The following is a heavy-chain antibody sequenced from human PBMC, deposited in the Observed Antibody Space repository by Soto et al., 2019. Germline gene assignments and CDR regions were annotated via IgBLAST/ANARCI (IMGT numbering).Heavy chain of an antibody. CDR1: GFTFSNVW. D-gene: IGHD2-2*01. Sequence: GHLVESGGGFVKPGGSLTLSCAASGFTFSNVWLSWVRQGPGKGLEWLGRIKSRTENETTDYASPARGRFIISRDDSKNLLFLKLNSLKSGDTGVYYCVTVLPHANSWFDYWGQGTPVPVSS. V-gene: IGHV3-15*01. J-gene: IGHJ4*02. CDR2: IKSRTENETT. CDR3: VTVLPHANSWFDY.